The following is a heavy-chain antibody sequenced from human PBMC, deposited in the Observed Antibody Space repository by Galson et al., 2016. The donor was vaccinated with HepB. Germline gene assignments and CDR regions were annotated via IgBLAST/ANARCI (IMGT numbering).Heavy chain of an antibody. J-gene: IGHJ5*02. CDR2: NHYSGNP. D-gene: IGHD6-13*01. CDR3: AREEERQLLRRLDP. V-gene: IGHV4-59*01. CDR1: GASISDYY. Sequence: SETLSLTCTVSGASISDYYWSWIRQSPGKGLEWIGYNHYSGNPTYNPSLKSRVTISVDTSKNQFSLKLSSVTTADTAVYYCAREEERQLLRRLDPWGQGTLVTVSS.